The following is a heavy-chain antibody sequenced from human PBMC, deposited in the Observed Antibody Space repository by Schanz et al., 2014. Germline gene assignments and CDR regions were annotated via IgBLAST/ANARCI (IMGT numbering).Heavy chain of an antibody. J-gene: IGHJ6*02. CDR3: VKDLQRELLRDDHYYGMDV. CDR2: IWYDGSKT. D-gene: IGHD1-26*01. CDR1: GFSFDKYG. Sequence: QVQLVESGGGVVQPGRSLRLSCAASGFSFDKYGMHWVRQAPGKGLEWVGVIWYDGSKTYYADSVRGRFTISRENSKNTLHLQMNSLRAEDTAVYYCVKDLQRELLRDDHYYGMDVWGQGTTVTVSS. V-gene: IGHV3-33*06.